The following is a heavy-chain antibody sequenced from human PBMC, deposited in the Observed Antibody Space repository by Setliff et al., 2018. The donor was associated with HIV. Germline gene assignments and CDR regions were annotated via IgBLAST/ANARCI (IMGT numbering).Heavy chain of an antibody. V-gene: IGHV3-48*04. CDR2: ISSSSSTI. Sequence: GGSLRLSCAASGFTFSSYSMNWVRQAPGKGLEWVSYISSSSSTIYYADSVKGRFTISRDNAKNSLYLQMNSLRAEDTAVYYCARRIAVAGTLYYYGMGVWGQGTTVTVSS. CDR3: ARRIAVAGTLYYYGMGV. CDR1: GFTFSSYS. J-gene: IGHJ6*02. D-gene: IGHD6-19*01.